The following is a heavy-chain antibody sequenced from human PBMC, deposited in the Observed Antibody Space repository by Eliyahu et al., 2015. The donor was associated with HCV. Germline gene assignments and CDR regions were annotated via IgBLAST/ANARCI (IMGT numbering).Heavy chain of an antibody. CDR1: GFTFDDYA. CDR2: ISWNSGSI. Sequence: EVQLVESGGGLVQPGRSLRLSCAASGFTFDDYAMHWVRQAPGKGLEWVSGISWNSGSIGYADSVKGRFTISRDNAKNSLYLQMNSLRAEDTALYYCAKAFQGAFDIWGQGTMVTVSS. V-gene: IGHV3-9*01. CDR3: AKAFQGAFDI. J-gene: IGHJ3*02.